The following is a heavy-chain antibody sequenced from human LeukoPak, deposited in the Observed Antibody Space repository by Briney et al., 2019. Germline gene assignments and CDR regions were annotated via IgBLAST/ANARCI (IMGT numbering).Heavy chain of an antibody. CDR2: INTGGSST. J-gene: IGHJ4*02. CDR1: GFTFSSYW. CDR3: ARSNQADDY. V-gene: IGHV3-74*01. D-gene: IGHD4-11*01. Sequence: PGGSLRLSCVASGFTFSSYWMSSVRQVPGKGLVWVSRINTGGSSTTYADSVKGRFTISRENAKNTLYLQMNSLRAEDTAVYYCARSNQADDYWGQGTLVTVSS.